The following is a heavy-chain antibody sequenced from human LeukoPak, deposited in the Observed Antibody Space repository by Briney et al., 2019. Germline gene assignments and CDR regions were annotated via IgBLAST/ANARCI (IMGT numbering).Heavy chain of an antibody. D-gene: IGHD1-1*01. CDR3: ARDHAYWNYFDY. V-gene: IGHV3-74*01. CDR1: GFTFSSYW. Sequence: GGSLRLSCAASGFTFSSYWMHWVRQVPGKGLVWVARINSDGSGTSYADSVKGRFTISRDNAENTLYLQMNSLRAEDTAVYYCARDHAYWNYFDYWGQGTLVTVSS. CDR2: INSDGSGT. J-gene: IGHJ4*02.